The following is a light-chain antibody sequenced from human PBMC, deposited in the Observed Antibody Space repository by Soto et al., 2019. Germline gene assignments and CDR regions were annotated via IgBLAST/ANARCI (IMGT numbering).Light chain of an antibody. CDR1: QYVSSSY. V-gene: IGKV3-20*01. J-gene: IGKJ4*01. Sequence: EIVLTQSPGTLSLSPGERATLSCRASQYVSSSYLAWYQKKVGQAPRLLIYGTTGRASGIPDRFSGSGSGTDFTLTISRLEPEDFAVYYCQQYGSSSLTFGGGTKVEIK. CDR2: GTT. CDR3: QQYGSSSLT.